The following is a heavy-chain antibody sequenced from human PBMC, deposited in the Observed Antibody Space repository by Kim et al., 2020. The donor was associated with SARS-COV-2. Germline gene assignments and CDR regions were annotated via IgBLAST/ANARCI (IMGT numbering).Heavy chain of an antibody. CDR2: IKSKTDGGTT. Sequence: GGSLRLSCAASGFTFSNAWMSWVRQAPGKGLVWVGRIKSKTDGGTTDYAAPVKGRFTISRDDSKNTLYLQMNSLKTEDTAVYYCTTSYYYDSSGPDYWGQGTLVTVSS. V-gene: IGHV3-15*01. CDR1: GFTFSNAW. D-gene: IGHD3-22*01. CDR3: TTSYYYDSSGPDY. J-gene: IGHJ4*02.